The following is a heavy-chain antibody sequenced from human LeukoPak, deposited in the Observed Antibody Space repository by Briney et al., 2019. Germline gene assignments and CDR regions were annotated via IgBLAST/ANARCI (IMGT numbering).Heavy chain of an antibody. V-gene: IGHV1-69*04. J-gene: IGHJ4*02. CDR1: GGTFSSYT. D-gene: IGHD3-10*01. CDR3: ARDDYGSGSYYNGDPGDY. Sequence: ASVKVSCKASGGTFSSYTISWVRQAPGQGLEWMGRIIPILGIANYAQKFQGRVTITADKSTSTAYVELSSLRSEDTAVYYCARDDYGSGSYYNGDPGDYWGQGTLVTVSS. CDR2: IIPILGIA.